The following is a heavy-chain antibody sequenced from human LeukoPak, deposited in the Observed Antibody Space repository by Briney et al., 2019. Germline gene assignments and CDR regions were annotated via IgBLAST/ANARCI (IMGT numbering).Heavy chain of an antibody. CDR3: AKAATPDYYGLDV. CDR1: GFTFSSYA. CDR2: ISGSGGGT. Sequence: GGSLRLSCAASGFTFSSYAMTWVRQAPGKGLEWVSVISGSGGGTYYADSVKGRLTISRDNSRNRLYLEMNSLRAEDTAVYYCAKAATPDYYGLDVWGQGTTVTVSS. V-gene: IGHV3-23*01. J-gene: IGHJ6*02.